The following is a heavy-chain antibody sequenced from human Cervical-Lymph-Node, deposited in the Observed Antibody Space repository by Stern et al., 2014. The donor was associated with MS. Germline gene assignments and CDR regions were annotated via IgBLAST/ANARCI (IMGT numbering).Heavy chain of an antibody. Sequence: QVQLQESGPGLVKPSETLSLTCTVSGGSISSYYWSWIRKPPGKGLEWIGCIYYSGSTNSNPSLKSRVTISVDPSKNQFSLKLSSVTAADTAVYYCARSPPGRGQWLADYWGQGTLVTVSS. CDR3: ARSPPGRGQWLADY. CDR1: GGSISSYY. V-gene: IGHV4-59*01. J-gene: IGHJ4*02. D-gene: IGHD6-19*01. CDR2: IYYSGST.